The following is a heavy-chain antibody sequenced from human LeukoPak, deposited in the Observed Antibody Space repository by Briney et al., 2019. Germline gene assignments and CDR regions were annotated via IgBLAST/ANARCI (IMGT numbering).Heavy chain of an antibody. J-gene: IGHJ4*02. CDR2: IYYTGST. D-gene: IGHD5-12*01. Sequence: SETLSLTCTISGGSISSSRYYWGWIRQPPGKGLEWIGSIYYTGSTNYNPSLKSRVTISVDTSKNQFSLKVTSVTAADTAVYYCARDGYSGSDALWGQGTLVTVSS. CDR1: GGSISSSRYY. CDR3: ARDGYSGSDAL. V-gene: IGHV4-39*07.